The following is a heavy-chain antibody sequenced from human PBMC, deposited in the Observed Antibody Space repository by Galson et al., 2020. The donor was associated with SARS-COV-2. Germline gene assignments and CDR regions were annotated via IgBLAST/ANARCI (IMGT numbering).Heavy chain of an antibody. CDR2: INSSGST. V-gene: IGHV4-34*01. D-gene: IGHD2-21*02. J-gene: IGHJ4*02. CDR3: AREENFFLVMTATRMCYFDY. CDR1: GGSFSGYY. Sequence: SETLSLTCAVYGGSFSGYYWSWIHQPPGKGLEWIGEINSSGSTNYNPSLKSRVTISVDTSKNHFSLKLSSVTAADTAVYYCAREENFFLVMTATRMCYFDYWGRGTLATVSS.